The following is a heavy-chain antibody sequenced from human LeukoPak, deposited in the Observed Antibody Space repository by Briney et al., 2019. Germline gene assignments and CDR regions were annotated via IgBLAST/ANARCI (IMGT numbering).Heavy chain of an antibody. D-gene: IGHD4-23*01. Sequence: SVKVSCKASRGTFSSYAINWVRQAPGQGLEWMGGIIPIFGTANYAQKFQGRVTITADESTSTAYMELSSLRSEDTAVYYCARLSGRYGGKDYWGQGTLVTVSS. J-gene: IGHJ4*02. CDR2: IIPIFGTA. CDR3: ARLSGRYGGKDY. CDR1: RGTFSSYA. V-gene: IGHV1-69*13.